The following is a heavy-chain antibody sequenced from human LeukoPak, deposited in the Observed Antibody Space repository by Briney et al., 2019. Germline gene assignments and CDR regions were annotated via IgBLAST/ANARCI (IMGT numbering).Heavy chain of an antibody. CDR2: IYFSGSS. V-gene: IGHV4-39*01. Sequence: SETLSLTCTVSGDSISSSSYYWGWVRQPPGKGLEWIASIYFSGSSYYNPSLESRVTISVDTSKNQFSLKLNSVTAADTAVYSCARINDYGDVRGNYRYIGYLDLWGQGTLVTVSS. CDR1: GDSISSSSYY. J-gene: IGHJ4*02. CDR3: ARINDYGDVRGNYRYIGYLDL. D-gene: IGHD3-16*02.